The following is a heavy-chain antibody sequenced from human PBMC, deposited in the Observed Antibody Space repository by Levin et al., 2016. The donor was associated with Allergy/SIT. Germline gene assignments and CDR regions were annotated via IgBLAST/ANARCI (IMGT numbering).Heavy chain of an antibody. V-gene: IGHV1-46*03. J-gene: IGHJ3*02. CDR2: INPSGGST. CDR3: ASREGSVLRYFDWLFDAFDI. D-gene: IGHD3-9*01. Sequence: WVRQAPGQGLEWMGIINPSGGSTRYAQKFQGRVTMTRDTSTSTVYMELSSLRSEDTAVYYCASREGSVLRYFDWLFDAFDIWGQGTMVTVSS.